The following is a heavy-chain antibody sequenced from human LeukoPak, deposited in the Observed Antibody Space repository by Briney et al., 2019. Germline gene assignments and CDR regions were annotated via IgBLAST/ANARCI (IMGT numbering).Heavy chain of an antibody. V-gene: IGHV1-2*02. CDR1: GYAFSAYY. CDR3: AGGGGRLPGN. Sequence: ASVRVSCKASGYAFSAYYMHWVRQAPGQGLEWMGWINPNSGGTNYAQKFQGRVTMTRDTSISTAYMELSSLRSDDTAVYYCAGGGGRLPGNWGQGSLVTVSS. D-gene: IGHD6-25*01. CDR2: INPNSGGT. J-gene: IGHJ4*01.